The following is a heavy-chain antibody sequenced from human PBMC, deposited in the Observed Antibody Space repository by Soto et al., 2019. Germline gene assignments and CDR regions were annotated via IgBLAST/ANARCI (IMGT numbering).Heavy chain of an antibody. CDR2: INHSGST. CDR1: GGSFSGYY. D-gene: IGHD6-19*01. J-gene: IGHJ6*02. Sequence: PSETQSLTCAVYGGSFSGYYWSWIRQPPGKGLEWIGEINHSGSTNYNPSLKSRVTISVDTSKNQFSLKLSSVTAADTAVYYCARGTSRSSGWHYYYYGMDVWGQGTTVTVSS. CDR3: ARGTSRSSGWHYYYYGMDV. V-gene: IGHV4-34*01.